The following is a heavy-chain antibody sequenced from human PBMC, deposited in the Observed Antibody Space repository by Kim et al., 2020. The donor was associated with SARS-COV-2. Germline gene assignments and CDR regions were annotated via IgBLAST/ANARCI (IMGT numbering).Heavy chain of an antibody. J-gene: IGHJ6*02. V-gene: IGHV3-30*04. CDR3: AREEWGSRYYYYGMDV. D-gene: IGHD2-8*01. CDR1: GFTFSSYA. CDR2: ISYDGSNK. Sequence: GGSLRLSCAASGFTFSSYAMHWVRQAPGKGLEWVAVISYDGSNKYYADSVKGRFTISRDNSKNTLYLQMNSLRAEDTAVYYCAREEWGSRYYYYGMDVWGQGTTVTVSS.